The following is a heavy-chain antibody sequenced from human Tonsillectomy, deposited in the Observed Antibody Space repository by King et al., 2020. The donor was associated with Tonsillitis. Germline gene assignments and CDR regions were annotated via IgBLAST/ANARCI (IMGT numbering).Heavy chain of an antibody. CDR3: AKSGEGLTTVTTD. D-gene: IGHD4-11*01. CDR1: GFTFWSYA. V-gene: IGHV3-23*04. Sequence: VQLVESGGGLVQPGGSLRLSCAASGFTFWSYAMSWVRQAPGKGLEWVSAVSGSGGTTYYADSVKGRFTISRDNPNNTLYLHMNNLTAEDTAVYYCAKSGEGLTTVTTDWGQGTLVTVSS. J-gene: IGHJ4*02. CDR2: VSGSGGTT.